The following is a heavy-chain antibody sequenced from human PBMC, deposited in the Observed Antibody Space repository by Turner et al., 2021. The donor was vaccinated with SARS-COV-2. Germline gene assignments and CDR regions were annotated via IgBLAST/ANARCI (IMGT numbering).Heavy chain of an antibody. D-gene: IGHD2-2*01. Sequence: EVQLVESGGGLVKPGGSLRLSCAASGFTFSSYSMNWVRQAPGKGLEWVSSISSSSSYIYYAGSVKGRFTISRDNAKNSLYLQMNSLRAEDTAVYYCARDHRPVVVPAAKRAGSYYYGMDVWGQGTTVTVSS. CDR2: ISSSSSYI. CDR1: GFTFSSYS. V-gene: IGHV3-21*01. J-gene: IGHJ6*02. CDR3: ARDHRPVVVPAAKRAGSYYYGMDV.